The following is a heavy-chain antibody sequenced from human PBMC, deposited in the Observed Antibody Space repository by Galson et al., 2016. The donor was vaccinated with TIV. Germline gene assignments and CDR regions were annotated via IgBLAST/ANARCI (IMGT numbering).Heavy chain of an antibody. D-gene: IGHD1-26*01. Sequence: PALVKPTQTLTLTCTFSGFSLRTSGVGVGWIRQPPGKALEWLASIYWDEDRRFSPSLKDRLIITKDTSRNQVVLTMTSMGPTDTATYYCAHNLGGPGSHWPLQYWGQGILVSV. J-gene: IGHJ4*02. V-gene: IGHV2-5*02. CDR2: IYWDEDR. CDR3: AHNLGGPGSHWPLQY. CDR1: GFSLRTSGVG.